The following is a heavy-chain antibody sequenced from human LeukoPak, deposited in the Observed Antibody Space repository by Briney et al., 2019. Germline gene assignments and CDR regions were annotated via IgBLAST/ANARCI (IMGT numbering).Heavy chain of an antibody. Sequence: SETLSLTCTVSGGSISSSSYYWGWIRQPPGKGLEWIGSIYYSGSTYYNPSLKSRVTISVDTSKNQFSLKLSSVTAADTAVYYCATDSVGDTTAFDYWGQGTLVTVSS. CDR1: GGSISSSSYY. CDR3: ATDSVGDTTAFDY. D-gene: IGHD1-26*01. CDR2: IYYSGST. V-gene: IGHV4-39*01. J-gene: IGHJ4*02.